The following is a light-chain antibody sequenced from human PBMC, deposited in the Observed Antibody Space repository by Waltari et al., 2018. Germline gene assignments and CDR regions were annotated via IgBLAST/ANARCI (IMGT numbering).Light chain of an antibody. J-gene: IGKJ1*01. CDR1: QPISSNY. CDR3: HQYVGSPWT. V-gene: IGKV3-20*01. CDR2: GAS. Sequence: ETMSPHSPAKLSLAQGKRAPPSCRASQPISSNYLAWYQQKPGQAPRLLIYGASTRASGIPDRFTGSGSGTDFTLTINKLEPEDFAVYYCHQYVGSPWTFGQGTKVEIK.